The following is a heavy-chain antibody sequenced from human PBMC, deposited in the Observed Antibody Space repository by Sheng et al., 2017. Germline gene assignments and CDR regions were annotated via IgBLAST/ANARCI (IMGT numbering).Heavy chain of an antibody. CDR3: ARITIFGVVPFGYFDY. CDR2: IYHSGST. Sequence: QVQLKESGPGLVKPSETLSLTCAVSGYSISSGYYWGWIRQPPGKGLEWIGSIYHSGSTYYNPSLKSRVTISVDTSKNQFSLKLSSVTAADTAVYYCARITIFGVVPFGYFDYWGQGTLVTVSS. V-gene: IGHV4-38-2*01. CDR1: GYSISSGYY. D-gene: IGHD3-3*01. J-gene: IGHJ4*02.